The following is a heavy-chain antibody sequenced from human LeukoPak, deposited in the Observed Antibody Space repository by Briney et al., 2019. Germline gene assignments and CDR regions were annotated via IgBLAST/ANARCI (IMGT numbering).Heavy chain of an antibody. J-gene: IGHJ6*03. CDR2: MNPNSGKT. CDR3: ASARRIAAARYYYYYMDV. V-gene: IGHV1-8*01. Sequence: ASVKVSCKASGYTFTSYDINWMRQATGQGLEWMGWMNPNSGKTGYAQKFQGRVTMTRNTSISTAYMELSSLRSEDTAVYYCASARRIAAARYYYYYMDVRGTRTTVTVAS. D-gene: IGHD6-13*01. CDR1: GYTFTSYD.